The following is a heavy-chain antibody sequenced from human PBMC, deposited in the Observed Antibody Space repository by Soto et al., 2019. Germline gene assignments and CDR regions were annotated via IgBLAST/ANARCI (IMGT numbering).Heavy chain of an antibody. V-gene: IGHV5-10-1*01. CDR1: GDSCTSYW. CDR2: IDPSDSYT. Sequence: XESLKGSCKCSGDSCTSYWISWVLQMPGKGLEWMGRIDPSDSYTNYSPSFQGHVTISADKSISTAYLQWSSLKASDTAMYYCARHGALGGMDVWGQGTTVTVSS. CDR3: ARHGALGGMDV. D-gene: IGHD2-8*01. J-gene: IGHJ6*02.